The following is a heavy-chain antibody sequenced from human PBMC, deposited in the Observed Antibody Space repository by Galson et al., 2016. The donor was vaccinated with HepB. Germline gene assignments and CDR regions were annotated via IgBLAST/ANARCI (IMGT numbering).Heavy chain of an antibody. J-gene: IGHJ6*02. CDR1: GFTFSDYS. CDR3: ARDGRRGYDMDV. V-gene: IGHV3-48*02. Sequence: SLRLSCAASGFTFSDYSMNWVRQAPGKGLAWVSYIASNRRTIYYADSARGRFTISRDNAKNSLYLQMNSLRDEDTAVYYCARDGRRGYDMDVWGQGTTVTVSS. CDR2: IASNRRTI.